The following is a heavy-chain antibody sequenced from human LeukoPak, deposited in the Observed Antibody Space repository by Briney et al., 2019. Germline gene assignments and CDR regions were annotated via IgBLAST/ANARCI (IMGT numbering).Heavy chain of an antibody. V-gene: IGHV1-46*01. CDR3: ARDSYYYGSGSYYKYDAFDI. CDR2: INPSGGST. J-gene: IGHJ3*02. Sequence: ASVKVSCKASGYTLTSYYMHWVRQAPGQGLEWMGIINPSGGSTSYAQKFQGWVTMTRDTSISTAYMELSRLRSDDTAVYYCARDSYYYGSGSYYKYDAFDIWGQGTMVTVSS. CDR1: GYTLTSYY. D-gene: IGHD3-10*01.